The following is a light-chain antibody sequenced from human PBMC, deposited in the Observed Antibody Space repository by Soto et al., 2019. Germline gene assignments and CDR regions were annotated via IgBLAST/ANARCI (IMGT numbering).Light chain of an antibody. Sequence: SSELTQPPSVSVAPGQTARITCGGNNIGSKSVHWHQQRPGQAPLVVINDDTDRPSGIPERFSGANSENTATLTITRVEAGDEADYYCQVRDSNNDHMVFGGGTKLTVL. CDR2: DDT. V-gene: IGLV3-21*02. CDR1: NIGSKS. J-gene: IGLJ3*02. CDR3: QVRDSNNDHMV.